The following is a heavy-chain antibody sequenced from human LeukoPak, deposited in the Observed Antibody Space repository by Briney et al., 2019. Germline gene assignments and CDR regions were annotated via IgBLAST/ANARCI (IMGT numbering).Heavy chain of an antibody. CDR2: SCHSRST. V-gene: IGHV4-38-2*01. J-gene: IGHJ4*02. Sequence: SETLSLTCAVSGYSISSCYYWCVIRQPPGKGVEGFWISCHSRSTYSNPSLKSRVTISIDTSKNQFSLKLSCVTAADTAVYYCARASGVGGCASGAWGGSFDYWGQGTLVTVSA. CDR1: GYSISSCYY. D-gene: IGHD1-26*01. CDR3: ARASGVGGCASGAWGGSFDY.